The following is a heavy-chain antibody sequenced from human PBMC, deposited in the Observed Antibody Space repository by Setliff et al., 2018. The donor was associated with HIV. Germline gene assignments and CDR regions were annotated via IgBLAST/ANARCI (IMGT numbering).Heavy chain of an antibody. D-gene: IGHD3-22*01. J-gene: IGHJ3*02. V-gene: IGHV3-13*01. Sequence: GGSLRLSCAASGFTFRNYDMHWVRQATGKGLEWVSAIGAAGDTHYPGSVKGRFTISRESAKNSLYLQMNSLRVGDTAVYYCARALYYYDTTPPLSSAFDIWGQGTMVTVSS. CDR2: IGAAGDT. CDR1: GFTFRNYD. CDR3: ARALYYYDTTPPLSSAFDI.